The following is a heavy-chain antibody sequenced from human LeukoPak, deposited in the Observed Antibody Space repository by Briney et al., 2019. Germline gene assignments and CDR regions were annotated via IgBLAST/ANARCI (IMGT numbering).Heavy chain of an antibody. V-gene: IGHV1-46*01. CDR3: ARDRVAAAGTLDP. Sequence: ASVKVSCKASGYTFTSYYMHWVRQAPGQGLEWMGIINPSGGSTSYAQKFQGRVTMTTDTSTSTAYMELRRLRSDDTAVYYCARDRVAAAGTLDPWGQGTLVTVSS. J-gene: IGHJ5*02. CDR1: GYTFTSYY. CDR2: INPSGGST. D-gene: IGHD6-13*01.